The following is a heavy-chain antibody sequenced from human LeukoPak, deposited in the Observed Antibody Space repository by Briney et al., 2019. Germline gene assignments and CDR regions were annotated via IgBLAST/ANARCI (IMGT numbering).Heavy chain of an antibody. CDR2: IIPIFGTA. V-gene: IGHV1-69*13. J-gene: IGHJ4*02. CDR3: ARGLGDYNTDWFPVSGY. CDR1: GGTFSSYA. D-gene: IGHD3-9*01. Sequence: SVKVSCKASGGTFSSYAISWVRQAPGQGLEWMGGIIPIFGTANYAQKFQGRVTITADESTSTAYMELSSLRSEDTAIYYCARGLGDYNTDWFPVSGYWGQGTLVTVSS.